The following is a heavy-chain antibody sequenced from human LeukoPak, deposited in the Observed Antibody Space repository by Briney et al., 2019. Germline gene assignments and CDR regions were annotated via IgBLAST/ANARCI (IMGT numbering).Heavy chain of an antibody. Sequence: QTSETLSLTCTVSGGSISSSSYYWGWIRQPPGKGLEWIGSIYYSGSTYYNPSLKSRVTISVDTSKNQFSLKLSSVTAADTAVYYCARERYYYDSSGLLLSYYYYYYMDVWGKGTTVTVSS. CDR2: IYYSGST. J-gene: IGHJ6*03. CDR1: GGSISSSSYY. V-gene: IGHV4-39*07. D-gene: IGHD3-22*01. CDR3: ARERYYYDSSGLLLSYYYYYYMDV.